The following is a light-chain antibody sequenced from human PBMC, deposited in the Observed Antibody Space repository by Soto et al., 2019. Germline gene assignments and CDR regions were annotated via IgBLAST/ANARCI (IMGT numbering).Light chain of an antibody. CDR2: EVS. V-gene: IGLV2-14*01. CDR3: ASYTNSGPFYV. Sequence: QSVLTQPASVSGSPGQSIIISCTGTSSDVGGYDYVSWYQQHPGKAPELMVYEVSQRPSGVSNRFSGSKSGNTASLTISGLQAEDEADYYCASYTNSGPFYVFGTGTKVTVL. CDR1: SSDVGGYDY. J-gene: IGLJ1*01.